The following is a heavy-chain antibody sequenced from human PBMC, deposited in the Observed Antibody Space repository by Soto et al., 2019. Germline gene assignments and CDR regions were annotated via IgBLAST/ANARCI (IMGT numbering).Heavy chain of an antibody. V-gene: IGHV1-18*01. Sequence: QVQLVRSGAEVKKPGASVKVSCKASGSTFTSYGISWVRQAPGQGLEWMGWISAYNGNKNYAQKLKGRVTMTTDTSTSTAYMEQRSLRSDDTAVYYCARGNNYSIPSSPGRAWGQGTLVTVSS. CDR1: GSTFTSYG. J-gene: IGHJ4*02. CDR2: ISAYNGNK. D-gene: IGHD3-3*02. CDR3: ARGNNYSIPSSPGRA.